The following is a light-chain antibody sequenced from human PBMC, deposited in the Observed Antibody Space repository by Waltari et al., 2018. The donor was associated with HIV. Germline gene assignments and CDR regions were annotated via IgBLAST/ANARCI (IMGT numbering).Light chain of an antibody. CDR2: GNT. V-gene: IGLV1-40*01. CDR1: GPTLGAGYD. J-gene: IGLJ3*02. Sequence: QSVLTQPPSVSGAPGQRVTISCTGIGPTLGAGYDVHWYQQRPGTAPKVLIYGNTHRPSGVPDRFTGSKSGSSASLVITGLQAEDEADYYCHSYDSSLSGSVFGGGTKLTVL. CDR3: HSYDSSLSGSV.